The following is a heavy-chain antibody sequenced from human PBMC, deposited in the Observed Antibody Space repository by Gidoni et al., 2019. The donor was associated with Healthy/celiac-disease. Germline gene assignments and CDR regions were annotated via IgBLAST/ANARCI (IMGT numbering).Heavy chain of an antibody. D-gene: IGHD1-26*01. CDR1: GFTFSSYS. Sequence: EVQLVESGGGLVKPGGSLRLSCAASGFTFSSYSMNWVRQAPGKGLEWVSSISSSSSYIYYADSVKGRFTISRDNAKNSLYLQMNSLRAEDTAVYYCARERGGATSDAFDIWGQGTMVTVSS. CDR3: ARERGGATSDAFDI. J-gene: IGHJ3*02. V-gene: IGHV3-21*01. CDR2: ISSSSSYI.